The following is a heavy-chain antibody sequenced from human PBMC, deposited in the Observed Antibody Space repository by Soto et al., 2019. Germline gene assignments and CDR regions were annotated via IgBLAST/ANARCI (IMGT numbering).Heavy chain of an antibody. Sequence: PSETLSLTCTVSGGSISSYYWNWIRQPPGKGLEWIGYIYNSGNTNYNPSLRSRVIISIDTSKNQFSLKLTSVTAADTAVYYCARKSTHNWFDPWGQGTLVTVSS. CDR1: GGSISSYY. CDR3: ARKSTHNWFDP. CDR2: IYNSGNT. V-gene: IGHV4-59*01. J-gene: IGHJ5*02.